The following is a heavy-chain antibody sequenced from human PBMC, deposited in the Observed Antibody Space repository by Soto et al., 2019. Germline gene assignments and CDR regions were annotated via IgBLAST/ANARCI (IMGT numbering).Heavy chain of an antibody. CDR1: GDSISRYY. CDR2: LYYIGTT. D-gene: IGHD1-1*01. J-gene: IGHJ6*02. V-gene: IGHV4-59*01. Sequence: SETLSLTCTVSGDSISRYYWRCVRQPPRKTLEWIEYLYYIGTTTYDPSLKSRLTIAGDRSTNHFSLDLSSVTAAEMAVYYCARDLRRAGTSGYYGMDVGGQGTTVTVSS. CDR3: ARDLRRAGTSGYYGMDV.